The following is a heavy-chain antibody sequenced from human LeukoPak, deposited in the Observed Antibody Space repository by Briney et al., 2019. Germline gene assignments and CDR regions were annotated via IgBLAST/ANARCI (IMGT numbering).Heavy chain of an antibody. D-gene: IGHD5-12*01. CDR1: GGTFSSYA. Sequence: SVKVSCKASGGTFSSYAISWVRQAPGQGLEWMGGIIPIFGTANYAQKFQGRVTITADESTSTAYMELSSLRSEDTAVYYCARDSGYGVTSFDYWGQGTLVTVSS. J-gene: IGHJ4*02. V-gene: IGHV1-69*13. CDR3: ARDSGYGVTSFDY. CDR2: IIPIFGTA.